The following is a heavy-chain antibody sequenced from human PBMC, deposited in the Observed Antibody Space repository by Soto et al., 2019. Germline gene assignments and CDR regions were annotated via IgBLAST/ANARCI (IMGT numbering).Heavy chain of an antibody. CDR1: GFMFSSYA. J-gene: IGHJ4*02. D-gene: IGHD1-26*01. Sequence: QVQLVESGGGVVQPGRSLRLSCAASGFMFSSYAMHWVRQAPGKGLEWGAVQTYDGSNKYYADSVKGGFTISRDNSKNTLYLQMNSLRAEGTAVYSGARAGGLLVDYWGQGTLVTVSS. V-gene: IGHV3-30-3*01. CDR2: QTYDGSNK. CDR3: ARAGGLLVDY.